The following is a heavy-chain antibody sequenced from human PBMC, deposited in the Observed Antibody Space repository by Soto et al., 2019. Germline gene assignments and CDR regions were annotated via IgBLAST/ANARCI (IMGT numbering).Heavy chain of an antibody. V-gene: IGHV3-23*01. Sequence: HPGGSLRLSCAASGFTFSSYAMSWVRQAPGKGLEWVSAISGSGGSTYYADSVKGRFIISRDNSKNTLYLQMNSLRAEDTALYYCAKGWGYGSGSPLWFDPWGQGTLVTVSS. J-gene: IGHJ5*02. D-gene: IGHD3-10*01. CDR2: ISGSGGST. CDR1: GFTFSSYA. CDR3: AKGWGYGSGSPLWFDP.